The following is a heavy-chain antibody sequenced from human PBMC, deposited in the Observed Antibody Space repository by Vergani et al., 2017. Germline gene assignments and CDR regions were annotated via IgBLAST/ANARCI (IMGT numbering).Heavy chain of an antibody. CDR1: GGSFSGYF. V-gene: IGHV4-34*01. Sequence: QVPLQQWGAGLLKPSENLSLTCAVYGGSFSGYFWSWLRQPPGKGLEWIGEVNHSGSTIYNPSLKSRVTISVDTSKNQFSLKLSSVTAADTAVYYCARGKLVPYYYYYGMDVWGQGTTVTVSS. J-gene: IGHJ6*02. CDR2: VNHSGST. CDR3: ARGKLVPYYYYYGMDV. D-gene: IGHD6-13*01.